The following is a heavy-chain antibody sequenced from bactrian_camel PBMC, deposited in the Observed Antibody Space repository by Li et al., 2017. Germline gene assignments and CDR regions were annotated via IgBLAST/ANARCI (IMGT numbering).Heavy chain of an antibody. CDR1: GATYSSNC. CDR2: IYVIGGTT. V-gene: IGHV3S1*01. J-gene: IGHJ4*01. CDR3: AAKARSWIACNRLTRPLSASEYAY. D-gene: IGHD1*01. Sequence: VQLVESGGGSVQVGGSLRLSCSASGATYSSNCMGWFRQAPGKEREGVAHIYVIGGTTAYADSVKGRFTISQGNAKNTLYLQMNSLTPEDTATYYCAAKARSWIACNRLTRPLSASEYAYWGQGTQVTVS.